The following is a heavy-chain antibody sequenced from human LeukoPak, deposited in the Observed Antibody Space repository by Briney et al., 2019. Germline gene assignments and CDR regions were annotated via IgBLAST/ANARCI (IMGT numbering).Heavy chain of an antibody. CDR2: IYYSGST. J-gene: IGHJ4*02. V-gene: IGHV4-59*01. Sequence: ALETLSLTCTVSGGSISSYYWRWIRQPPGKGLEWIGYIYYSGSTNYNPSLKSRVTISVDTSKNQFSLKLSSVTAADTAVYYCAGGLAIFDYWGQGTLVTVSS. CDR3: AGGLAIFDY. D-gene: IGHD6-19*01. CDR1: GGSISSYY.